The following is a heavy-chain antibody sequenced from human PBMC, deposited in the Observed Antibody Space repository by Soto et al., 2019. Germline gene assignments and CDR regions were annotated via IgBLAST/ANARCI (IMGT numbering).Heavy chain of an antibody. CDR3: TRHSPRFGELLSVRFYYYMDV. CDR1: GFTFSGSA. V-gene: IGHV3-73*01. CDR2: IRSKANSYAT. D-gene: IGHD3-10*01. J-gene: IGHJ6*03. Sequence: GGSLRLSCAASGFTFSGSAMHWVRQASGKGLEWVGRIRSKANSYATAYAASGKGRFTISRDDSKNTAYLQRNSLKTEDTAVYYCTRHSPRFGELLSVRFYYYMDVWGKGTTVTVSS.